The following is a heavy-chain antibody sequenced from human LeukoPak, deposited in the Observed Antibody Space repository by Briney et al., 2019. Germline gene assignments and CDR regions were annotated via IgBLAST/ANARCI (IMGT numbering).Heavy chain of an antibody. D-gene: IGHD3-22*01. CDR3: ARGHDYDSSVAY. J-gene: IGHJ4*02. CDR1: GFTVSSNY. Sequence: GGSLRLSCAASGFTVSSNYMSWVRQAPGKGLEWVSVIYSGGSTYYADSVKGRFTISRDNSKNTLYLQMNSLREEDTAVYYCARGHDYDSSVAYWGQGTLVTVSS. CDR2: IYSGGST. V-gene: IGHV3-53*01.